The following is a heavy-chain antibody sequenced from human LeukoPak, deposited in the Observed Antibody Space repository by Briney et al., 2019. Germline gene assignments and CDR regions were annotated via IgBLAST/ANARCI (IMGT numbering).Heavy chain of an antibody. CDR3: ARDRRSSGWYVFYMDV. Sequence: PSETLSLTCTVSGGSISSYYGSWIRQPPGKGQEWIGYIYNSGSTNYNPSLKSRVTISVDTSKNQFSLKLSSVTAADTAVYYCARDRRSSGWYVFYMDVWGKGTTVTVSS. J-gene: IGHJ6*03. CDR2: IYNSGST. D-gene: IGHD6-19*01. V-gene: IGHV4-59*01. CDR1: GGSISSYY.